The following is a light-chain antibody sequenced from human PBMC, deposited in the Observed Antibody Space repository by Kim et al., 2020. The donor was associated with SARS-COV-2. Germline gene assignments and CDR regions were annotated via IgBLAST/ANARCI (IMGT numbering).Light chain of an antibody. CDR3: SSYTSTNTFVV. Sequence: QSTTISCTGTSSDVGGYNYVSWYQQYPGKAPQVMIYDVNKRPSGVSDRFSGSKSGNTASLTISGLQAEDEADYYCSSYTSTNTFVVFGGGTQLTVL. CDR2: DVN. CDR1: SSDVGGYNY. V-gene: IGLV2-14*03. J-gene: IGLJ2*01.